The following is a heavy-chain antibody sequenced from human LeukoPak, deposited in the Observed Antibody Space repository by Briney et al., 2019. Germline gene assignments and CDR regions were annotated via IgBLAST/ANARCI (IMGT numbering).Heavy chain of an antibody. CDR1: GFTFSTSW. V-gene: IGHV3-7*03. CDR3: ARGYYSLAY. J-gene: IGHJ4*02. CDR2: INPDGSEK. Sequence: GGSLRLSCAASGFTFSTSWMNWVRQAPGKGLEWVVSINPDGSEKYSVDSVEGRFTISRDNAKNSLYLQMNSLRAEDTALYYCARGYYSLAYWGPGTLVTVSS. D-gene: IGHD3-22*01.